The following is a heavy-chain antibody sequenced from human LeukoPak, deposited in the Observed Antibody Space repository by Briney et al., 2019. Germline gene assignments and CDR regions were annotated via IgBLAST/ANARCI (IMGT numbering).Heavy chain of an antibody. CDR2: IYHSGST. D-gene: IGHD2-2*01. V-gene: IGHV4-38-2*02. J-gene: IGHJ4*02. CDR1: GYSISSGYY. Sequence: SETLSLTCTVSGYSISSGYYWGWIRQPPGKGLEWIGSIYHSGSTYYNPSLKSRVTISVATSKNQFSLKLSSVTAADTAVYYCAREVVVVPAVDYWGQGTLVTVSS. CDR3: AREVVVVPAVDY.